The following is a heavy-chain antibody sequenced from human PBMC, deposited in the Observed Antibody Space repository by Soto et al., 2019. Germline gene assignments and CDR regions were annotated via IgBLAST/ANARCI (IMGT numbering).Heavy chain of an antibody. D-gene: IGHD2-15*01. Sequence: EVQLVESGGGLVKPGGSLRLSCAASGFTFTNYALNWVRQGPGKGPEWVSSISRDSTYIYYADSVKGRFSISRNNATNTLYMQMNSLRAEDTAVYYCVRGLVAGSQYYYYYMDVWGRGATVTVSS. J-gene: IGHJ6*03. CDR1: GFTFTNYA. CDR3: VRGLVAGSQYYYYYMDV. CDR2: ISRDSTYI. V-gene: IGHV3-21*01.